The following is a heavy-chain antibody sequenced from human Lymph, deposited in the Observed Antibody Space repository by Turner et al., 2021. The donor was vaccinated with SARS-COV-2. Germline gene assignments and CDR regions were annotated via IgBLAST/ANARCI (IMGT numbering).Heavy chain of an antibody. V-gene: IGHV3-30*04. J-gene: IGHJ6*02. D-gene: IGHD3-10*01. Sequence: QVQQVETGGGVVQLGSYLSLSCAASGFTLSTYAIPWVRQAAGKGLEWLAVIAYNRSNKYYADSVKGRFTISRDNSNNTLYRQMNSLRAEVTAVYYGARYGSGGYFYYGLDVWGQGTTVTVSS. CDR3: ARYGSGGYFYYGLDV. CDR1: GFTLSTYA. CDR2: IAYNRSNK.